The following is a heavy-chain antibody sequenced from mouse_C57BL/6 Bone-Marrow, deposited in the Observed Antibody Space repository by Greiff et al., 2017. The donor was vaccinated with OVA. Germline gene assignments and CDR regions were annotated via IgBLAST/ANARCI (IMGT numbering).Heavy chain of an antibody. D-gene: IGHD6-5*01. CDR3: ARPHSAYESHWYFDV. CDR1: GFTFSSYG. J-gene: IGHJ1*03. V-gene: IGHV5-6*01. Sequence: EVQGVESGGDLVKPGGSLKLSCAASGFTFSSYGMSWVRQTPDKRLEWVATISSGGSYTYYPDSVKGRFTISRDNAQNTLYLQMSSLKSEDTAMYYCARPHSAYESHWYFDVWGTGTTVTVSS. CDR2: ISSGGSYT.